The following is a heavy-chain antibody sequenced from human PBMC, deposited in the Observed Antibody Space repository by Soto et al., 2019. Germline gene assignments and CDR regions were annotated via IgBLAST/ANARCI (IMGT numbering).Heavy chain of an antibody. CDR2: ISYDGSNK. V-gene: IGHV3-30*18. J-gene: IGHJ4*02. Sequence: PGGSLRLSCAASGFTFSSYGMHWVRQAPGKGLEWVAVISYDGSNKYYADSVKGRFTISRDNSKNTLYLQMNSLRAEDTAVYYCAKELGGLPESPFDYWGQGTLVTVSS. CDR1: GFTFSSYG. D-gene: IGHD3-16*01. CDR3: AKELGGLPESPFDY.